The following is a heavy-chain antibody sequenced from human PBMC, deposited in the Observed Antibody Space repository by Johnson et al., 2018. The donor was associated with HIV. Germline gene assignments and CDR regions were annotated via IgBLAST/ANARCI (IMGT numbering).Heavy chain of an antibody. D-gene: IGHD1-26*01. CDR2: IWYNGSKK. V-gene: IGHV3-33*03. CDR1: GFTFSSHG. Sequence: QVHLVESGGGLVQPGRSLRLSCAASGFTFSSHGMHWVRQAPGKGLEWVAVIWYNGSKKYYADSVKGRFTISRDNAKNSLYLQMNSLRAEDTALYYCAKGLGWELLTHDAFDIWGQGTMVTVSS. CDR3: AKGLGWELLTHDAFDI. J-gene: IGHJ3*02.